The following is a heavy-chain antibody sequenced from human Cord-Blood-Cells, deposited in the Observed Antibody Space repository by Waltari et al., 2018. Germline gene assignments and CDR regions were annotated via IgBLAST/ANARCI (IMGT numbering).Heavy chain of an antibody. Sequence: QVQLQESGPGLVKPSETLSLTCTVSGGSISSYYWSWIRQPPGKGLEWIGYIYYSGSTNYNPSLKSRVTISVDTSKNQFSLKLSSVTAADTAVYYCARFGDYFGYWGQGTLVTVSS. CDR1: GGSISSYY. V-gene: IGHV4-59*01. CDR3: ARFGDYFGY. CDR2: IYYSGST. D-gene: IGHD3-10*01. J-gene: IGHJ4*02.